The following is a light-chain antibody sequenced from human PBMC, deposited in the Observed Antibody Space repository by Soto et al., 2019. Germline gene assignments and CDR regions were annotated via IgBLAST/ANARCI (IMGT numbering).Light chain of an antibody. Sequence: DIQMTQSPSTLSASVGDRVTITCLASQSISSWLAWYQQKPGKAPNLLIYMASTLESGVPSRFSGSGSGTEFTLTITSLQPDAFATYYCQQYNVYSPTFGQGTKVEI. CDR2: MAS. CDR1: QSISSW. CDR3: QQYNVYSPT. V-gene: IGKV1-5*03. J-gene: IGKJ1*01.